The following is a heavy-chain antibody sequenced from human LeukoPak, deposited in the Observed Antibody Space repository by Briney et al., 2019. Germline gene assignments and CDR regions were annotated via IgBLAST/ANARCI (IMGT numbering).Heavy chain of an antibody. V-gene: IGHV3-33*08. J-gene: IGHJ4*02. Sequence: PGGSLRLSCAASGFTFSSYAMSWVRQAPGKGLEWVAVIWYDGSNKYYADSVKGRFTISRDNSKNTLYLQMNSLRAEDTAVYYCARWGTPTVTLDYWGQGTLVTVSS. CDR3: ARWGTPTVTLDY. CDR2: IWYDGSNK. CDR1: GFTFSSYA. D-gene: IGHD4-17*01.